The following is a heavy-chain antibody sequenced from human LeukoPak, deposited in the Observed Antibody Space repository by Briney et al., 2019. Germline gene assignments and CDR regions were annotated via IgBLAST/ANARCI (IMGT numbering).Heavy chain of an antibody. CDR2: ISAYNGNT. Sequence: VASVKISCKASGYTFTSYGISWVRQAPGQGLEWMGWISAYNGNTNYAQKLQGRVTMTTDTSTSTAYMELRGLRSDDTAVYYCAREFGRCSGGSCYYYYYMDVWGKGTTVTVSS. CDR3: AREFGRCSGGSCYYYYYMDV. D-gene: IGHD2-15*01. V-gene: IGHV1-18*01. J-gene: IGHJ6*03. CDR1: GYTFTSYG.